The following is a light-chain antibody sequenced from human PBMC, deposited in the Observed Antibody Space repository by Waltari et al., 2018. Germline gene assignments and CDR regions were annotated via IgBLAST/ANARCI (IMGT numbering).Light chain of an antibody. CDR2: AAS. Sequence: DIQMTQSPSSLSASVGDRVSITCRASQGISNSLAWYQQKPGKAPKLLLYAASRLESGVPPRFSGSGSGADYTHTISSLQPEDFATYYCQQYYSTLALTFGGGTKVEIK. CDR3: QQYYSTLALT. J-gene: IGKJ4*01. V-gene: IGKV1-NL1*01. CDR1: QGISNS.